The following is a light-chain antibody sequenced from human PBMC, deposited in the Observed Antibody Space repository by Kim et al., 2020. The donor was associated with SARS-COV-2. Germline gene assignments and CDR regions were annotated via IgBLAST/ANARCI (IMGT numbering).Light chain of an antibody. CDR2: QHT. Sequence: SYELTQTPSVSVSPGQTASITCSGAKLGDKYAYWYQQKPGQSPVLVIYQHTKRPSGISQRFSGSSSGNTATLTISPAQTVDEADYYCQAWDSSTAVFGGGTHLTVL. CDR1: KLGDKY. CDR3: QAWDSSTAV. V-gene: IGLV3-1*01. J-gene: IGLJ3*02.